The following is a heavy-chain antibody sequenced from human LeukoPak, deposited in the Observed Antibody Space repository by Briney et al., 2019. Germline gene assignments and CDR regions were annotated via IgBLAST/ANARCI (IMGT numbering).Heavy chain of an antibody. V-gene: IGHV1-69*02. D-gene: IGHD3-3*01. J-gene: IGHJ4*02. CDR3: ARAEWLSNSPSDY. CDR2: IIPILGIA. Sequence: GASVKVSCKASGGTFSSYTISWVRQAPGQGLEWMGRIIPILGIANYAQKFQGRVTITADKSTSTAYMELSSLRSEDTAVYYCARAEWLSNSPSDYWGQGTLVTVSS. CDR1: GGTFSSYT.